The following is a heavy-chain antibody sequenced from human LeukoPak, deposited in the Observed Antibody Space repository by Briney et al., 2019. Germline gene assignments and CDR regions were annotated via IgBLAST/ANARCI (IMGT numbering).Heavy chain of an antibody. CDR1: GGSISSYY. J-gene: IGHJ4*02. CDR3: ARKSFHTSSYDY. V-gene: IGHV4-59*01. D-gene: IGHD2-2*01. CDR2: MFYSGST. Sequence: SETLSLTCTVSGGSISSYYWSWIRQPPGKGLEWIGYMFYSGSTSYNPSLKSRVTISVDTSKNQFSLNLSSVTPADTAVYYCARKSFHTSSYDYWGQGTLVTVSS.